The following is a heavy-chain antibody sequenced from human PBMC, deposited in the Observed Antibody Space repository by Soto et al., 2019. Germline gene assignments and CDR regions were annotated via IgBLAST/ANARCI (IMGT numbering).Heavy chain of an antibody. CDR1: GFTFSSYG. CDR2: ISYDGSNK. CDR3: AKDQVVVPAASPTLSHYYYGMDV. J-gene: IGHJ6*02. V-gene: IGHV3-30*18. Sequence: PGGSLSLSCAASGFTFSSYGMHWVRQAPGKGLEWVAVISYDGSNKYYADSVKGRFTISRDNSKNTLYLQMNSLRAEDTAVYYCAKDQVVVPAASPTLSHYYYGMDVWGQGTTVTVSS. D-gene: IGHD2-2*01.